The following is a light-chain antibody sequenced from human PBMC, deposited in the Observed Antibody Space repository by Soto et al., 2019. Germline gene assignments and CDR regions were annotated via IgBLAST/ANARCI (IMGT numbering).Light chain of an antibody. CDR2: GAS. CDR3: QHYGSSTWT. CDR1: QSISSTY. J-gene: IGKJ1*01. V-gene: IGKV3-20*01. Sequence: EIVLTKSPGTLSLSPGEVATLSCRASQSISSTYLAWYQQKPGQAPRLLIYGASSRATGIPDRFSGSGSGTSFTLTISRLEPEDSAVYYCQHYGSSTWTFGQGTKVDIK.